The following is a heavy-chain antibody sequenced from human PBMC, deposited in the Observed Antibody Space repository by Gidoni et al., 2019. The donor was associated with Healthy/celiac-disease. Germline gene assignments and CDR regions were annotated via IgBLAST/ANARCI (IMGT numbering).Heavy chain of an antibody. CDR3: ASWATEVHYDSSGYHDY. J-gene: IGHJ4*02. V-gene: IGHV4-34*01. D-gene: IGHD3-22*01. CDR2: INHSGST. Sequence: QVQLQQWGAGLLKPSETLSLHCAVYGGSFSGYYWSWIRQPPGKGLEWIGEINHSGSTNYNPSLMSRVTISLDTSKNQSSLKLSTVTAADTAVYYCASWATEVHYDSSGYHDYWGQGTLVTVSS. CDR1: GGSFSGYY.